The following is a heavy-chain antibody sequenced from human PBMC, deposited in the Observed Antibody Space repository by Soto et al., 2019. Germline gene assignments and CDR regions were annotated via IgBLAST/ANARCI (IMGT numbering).Heavy chain of an antibody. D-gene: IGHD3-9*01. J-gene: IGHJ4*02. Sequence: GGSLRLSCAASGFGFTFSTSAMSWVRQAPGKGLEWVSTFRESGGTTHYANSVKGRFTISRDTSKNTLYLQMNSLRAEDTAVYYCAKLLDWLAYFDYWGQGTLVTVSS. CDR2: FRESGGTT. CDR3: AKLLDWLAYFDY. CDR1: GFGFTFSTSA. V-gene: IGHV3-23*01.